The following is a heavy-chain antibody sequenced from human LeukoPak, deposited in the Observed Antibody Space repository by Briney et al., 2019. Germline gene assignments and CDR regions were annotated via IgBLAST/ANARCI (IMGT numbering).Heavy chain of an antibody. D-gene: IGHD6-19*01. CDR3: ASEAVAGTMGFDY. Sequence: GASVKVSCKASGGTFSSYAISWVRQAPGQGLEWMGRIIPILGIANYAQKFQGRVTITADKSTSTAYMELSSLRSEDTAVYYCASEAVAGTMGFDYWGQGTLVTVSS. CDR2: IIPILGIA. J-gene: IGHJ4*02. V-gene: IGHV1-69*04. CDR1: GGTFSSYA.